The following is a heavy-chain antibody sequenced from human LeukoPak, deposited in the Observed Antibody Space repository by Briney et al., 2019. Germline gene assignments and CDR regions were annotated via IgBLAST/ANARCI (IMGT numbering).Heavy chain of an antibody. CDR3: ARASHSSGYYPYFDY. J-gene: IGHJ4*02. Sequence: GRSLRLSCAASGFTFDDYAMHWVRQAPGKGLEWVSGISWNSGSIGYADSVKGRFTISRDNAKNSLYLQMNSLRAEDMALYYCARASHSSGYYPYFDYWGQGTLVTISS. V-gene: IGHV3-9*03. CDR1: GFTFDDYA. D-gene: IGHD3-22*01. CDR2: ISWNSGSI.